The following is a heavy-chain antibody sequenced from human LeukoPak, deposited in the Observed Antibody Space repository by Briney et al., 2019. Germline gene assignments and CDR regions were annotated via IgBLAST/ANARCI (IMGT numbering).Heavy chain of an antibody. D-gene: IGHD1-1*01. Sequence: SETLSLTCAVYGVSFSGYYWSWIRQPPGKGLEWIGEINHSGSTNYNPSLKSRVTISVDTSKNQFSLKLSSVTAADTAVYYCARGQRVVRTIDYWGQGTLVTVSS. CDR1: GVSFSGYY. V-gene: IGHV4-34*01. CDR2: INHSGST. J-gene: IGHJ4*02. CDR3: ARGQRVVRTIDY.